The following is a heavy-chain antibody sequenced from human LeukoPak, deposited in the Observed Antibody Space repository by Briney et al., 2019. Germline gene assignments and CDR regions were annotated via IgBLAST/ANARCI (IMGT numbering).Heavy chain of an antibody. D-gene: IGHD1-26*01. CDR1: GFTFNVFH. Sequence: GGSLRLSCAASGFTFNVFHMSWVRQAPGKGLEWISSITSSGTYITYADSIQGRFTISRDNAKNSLYLQMNSLRVDDTALYYCARASGGWDLDYWGHGTLVTVSS. CDR3: ARASGGWDLDY. V-gene: IGHV3-21*01. J-gene: IGHJ4*01. CDR2: ITSSGTYI.